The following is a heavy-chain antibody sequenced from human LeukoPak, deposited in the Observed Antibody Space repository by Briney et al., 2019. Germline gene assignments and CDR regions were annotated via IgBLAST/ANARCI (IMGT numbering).Heavy chain of an antibody. CDR3: VRASYYYDSRGYSYPNYFDF. V-gene: IGHV3-74*01. J-gene: IGHJ4*02. CDR2: INTGGSIL. D-gene: IGHD3-22*01. Sequence: PGGSLRLSCAASGFTFSSHWMHWVRQAPGKGLVWVSRINTGGSILNYADSVKGRFTISRDNAKNTLYLQMNSLRAEDTAVYYCVRASYYYDSRGYSYPNYFDFWGQGTLVTVSS. CDR1: GFTFSSHW.